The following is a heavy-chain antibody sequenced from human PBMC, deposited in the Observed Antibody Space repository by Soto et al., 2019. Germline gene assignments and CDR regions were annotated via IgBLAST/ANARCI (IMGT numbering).Heavy chain of an antibody. CDR3: ARLGPIAAAGNVYYYGMDV. V-gene: IGHV5-10-1*01. D-gene: IGHD6-13*01. Sequence: PGVPIRNSCTGAGDSFTVYCSSLVLKMHGKGLEWMGRIDPSDSYTNYSPSFQGHVTISADKSISTAYLQWSSLKASDTAMYYCARLGPIAAAGNVYYYGMDVWGQGTTVTVYS. CDR2: IDPSDSYT. CDR1: GDSFTVYC. J-gene: IGHJ6*02.